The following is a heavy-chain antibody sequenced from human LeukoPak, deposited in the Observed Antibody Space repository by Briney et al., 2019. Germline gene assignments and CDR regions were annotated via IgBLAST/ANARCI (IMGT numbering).Heavy chain of an antibody. J-gene: IGHJ4*02. Sequence: PGRSLRLSCAASGFTFDDYAMHWVRQAPGKGLEWVSGISWNSGSIGYADSVKGRFTISRDNAKNSLYLQMNSLRAEDTALYYCAAYYYDSSGYSYFDYWGQGTLVTVSS. CDR1: GFTFDDYA. V-gene: IGHV3-9*01. CDR2: ISWNSGSI. D-gene: IGHD3-22*01. CDR3: AAYYYDSSGYSYFDY.